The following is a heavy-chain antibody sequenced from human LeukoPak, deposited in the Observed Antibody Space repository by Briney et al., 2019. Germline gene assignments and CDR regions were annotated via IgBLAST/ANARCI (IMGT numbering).Heavy chain of an antibody. J-gene: IGHJ4*02. Sequence: GGSLRLSCSASGFTFSTYSMSWVRQAPGKGLEWVSSISGGSRYIYYADSVKGRFTISRDNAKNSLYLQMNSLRAEDTAMYYCARCNGGSTYHSDDYWGQGTLVTVSS. CDR1: GFTFSTYS. D-gene: IGHD2-15*01. CDR3: ARCNGGSTYHSDDY. V-gene: IGHV3-21*01. CDR2: ISGGSRYI.